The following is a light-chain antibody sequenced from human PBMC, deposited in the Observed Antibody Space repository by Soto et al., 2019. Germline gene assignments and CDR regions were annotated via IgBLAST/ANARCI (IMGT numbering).Light chain of an antibody. CDR1: QTISTW. CDR3: QHYHGWPIT. V-gene: IGKV1-5*01. J-gene: IGKJ5*01. CDR2: DAS. Sequence: DIQMTQSPSTLSASVGDRVIITCRASQTISTWVAWYQHKTGKAPTLLIYDASSLESGVPSRFSGGGSGTEFTLTISSLQSEDFAVYYCQHYHGWPITFGQGTRLEIK.